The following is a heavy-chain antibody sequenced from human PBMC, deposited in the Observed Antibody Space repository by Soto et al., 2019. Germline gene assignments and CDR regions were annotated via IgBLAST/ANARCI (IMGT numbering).Heavy chain of an antibody. V-gene: IGHV1-8*01. D-gene: IGHD3-3*01. Sequence: GASVKLSCKDSGYTFTSNDINWVRQATKQGLEWMGWMNPNSGNTGYAQKFQGRVTMTRNTSISTAYMELSSLRSEDTAVYYCARAHGYYDFWSGYYMPGPAMDVWGKGTTVTVSS. CDR2: MNPNSGNT. CDR1: GYTFTSND. J-gene: IGHJ6*04. CDR3: ARAHGYYDFWSGYYMPGPAMDV.